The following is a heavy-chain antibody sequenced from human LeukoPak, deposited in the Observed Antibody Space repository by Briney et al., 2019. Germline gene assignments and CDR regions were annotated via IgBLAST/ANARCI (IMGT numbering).Heavy chain of an antibody. CDR2: VSGSGAIA. D-gene: IGHD1-26*01. CDR1: GFIFRSYD. Sequence: GGSLRLSCAASGFIFRSYDMSWVRQAPGKGLEWVSAVSGSGAIAYYTDSVKGRFTISRDNSKNTLYLQMSSLTAKDTAVYYCAKDRSIGTYYTFDSWGQGTLVTVSS. CDR3: AKDRSIGTYYTFDS. V-gene: IGHV3-23*01. J-gene: IGHJ4*02.